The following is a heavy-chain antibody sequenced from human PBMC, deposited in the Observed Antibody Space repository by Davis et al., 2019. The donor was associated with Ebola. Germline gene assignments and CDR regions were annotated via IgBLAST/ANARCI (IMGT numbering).Heavy chain of an antibody. V-gene: IGHV5-10-1*01. D-gene: IGHD6-19*01. Sequence: GESLKISCKGSGYSFTNYWISWVRQMPGKGLEWMGRIDPTDSYTNDSPSFEGNVTISADKSISTAYLQWSSLKASDTAMYYCARSYSSGWEFDYWGQGTLVTVSS. J-gene: IGHJ4*02. CDR1: GYSFTNYW. CDR2: IDPTDSYT. CDR3: ARSYSSGWEFDY.